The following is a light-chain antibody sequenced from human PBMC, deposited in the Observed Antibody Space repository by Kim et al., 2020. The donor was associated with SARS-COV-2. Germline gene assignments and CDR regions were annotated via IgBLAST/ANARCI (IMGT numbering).Light chain of an antibody. J-gene: IGLJ7*01. Sequence: SYELTQPPSVSVAPGKTARITCGGNNIGSKSVHGYQQKPGQAPVLVIYKDSNRPSGIPERFSGSNSGNTATLTIGRVESGDEADYYCQVWDSSSDLAVFGGGTQLTVL. CDR3: QVWDSSSDLAV. V-gene: IGLV3-21*04. CDR1: NIGSKS. CDR2: KDS.